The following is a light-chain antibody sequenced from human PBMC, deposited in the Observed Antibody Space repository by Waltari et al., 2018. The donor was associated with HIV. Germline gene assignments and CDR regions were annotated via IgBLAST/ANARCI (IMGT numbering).Light chain of an antibody. CDR2: EVS. Sequence: SSDVGGYNYVSWYQQHPGKAPKLMIYEVSTRPSGVPDRFSGSKSGNTASLTVSGLQAEDEADYYCSSYAGSNNFVVFGGGTKLTVL. CDR1: SSDVGGYNY. V-gene: IGLV2-8*01. CDR3: SSYAGSNNFVV. J-gene: IGLJ2*01.